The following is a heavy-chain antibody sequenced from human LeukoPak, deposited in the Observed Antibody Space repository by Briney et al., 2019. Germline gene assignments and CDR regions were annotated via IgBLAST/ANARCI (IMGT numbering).Heavy chain of an antibody. CDR1: GGTSSSYA. CDR2: IIPIFGTA. V-gene: IGHV1-69*05. D-gene: IGHD3-3*01. CDR3: ASGGSVSRNYDFWSGSYYYYMDV. Sequence: SVKVSCKASGGTSSSYAISWVQQAPGQGLEWMGGIIPIFGTANYAQKFQGRVTITTDESTSTAYMELSSLRSEDTAVYYCASGGSVSRNYDFWSGSYYYYMDVWGKGTTVTVSS. J-gene: IGHJ6*03.